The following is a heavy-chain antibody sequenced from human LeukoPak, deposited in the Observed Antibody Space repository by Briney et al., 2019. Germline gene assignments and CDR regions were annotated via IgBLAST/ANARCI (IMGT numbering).Heavy chain of an antibody. CDR3: ARSPGGWLQPIVSQNWFDP. J-gene: IGHJ5*02. Sequence: NTSQTLSLTCTVSGGSISSGGYYWSWIRQHPGKGLEWIGYIYYSGSTYYNPSLKSRVTISVDTSKNQFSLKLSSVTAADTAVYYCARSPGGWLQPIVSQNWFDPWGQGILVTVAS. V-gene: IGHV4-31*03. D-gene: IGHD5-24*01. CDR1: GGSISSGGYY. CDR2: IYYSGST.